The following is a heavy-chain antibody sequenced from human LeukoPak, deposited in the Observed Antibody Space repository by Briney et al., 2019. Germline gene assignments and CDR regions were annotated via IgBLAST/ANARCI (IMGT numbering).Heavy chain of an antibody. CDR1: GFTFSNAW. Sequence: GWSLRLSCAASGFTFSNAWMTWVRQAPGQGLEWVGRIKSRTDGGTTDYAAPVKGRFTISRDDSKNTLYLQMSSLKTEDTAVYYCTRYSYGHSDYWGQGTLVTVSS. D-gene: IGHD5-18*01. CDR3: TRYSYGHSDY. V-gene: IGHV3-15*01. CDR2: IKSRTDGGTT. J-gene: IGHJ4*02.